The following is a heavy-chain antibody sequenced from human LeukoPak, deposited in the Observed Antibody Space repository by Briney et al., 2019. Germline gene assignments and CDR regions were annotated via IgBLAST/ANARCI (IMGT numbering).Heavy chain of an antibody. CDR1: GFTLSSYA. V-gene: IGHV3-23*01. Sequence: GGSLRLSCAASGFTLSSYAMSWVRQAPGKGLEWVSAISGSGGSTYYADSVKGRFTISRDNSKNTLYLQMNSLRAEDTAVYYCAKDQRGLLWFGDGDYWGQGTLVTVSS. CDR2: ISGSGGST. D-gene: IGHD3-10*01. CDR3: AKDQRGLLWFGDGDY. J-gene: IGHJ4*02.